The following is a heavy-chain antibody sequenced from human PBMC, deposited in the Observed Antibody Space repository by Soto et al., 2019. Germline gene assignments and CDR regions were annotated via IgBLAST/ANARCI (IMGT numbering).Heavy chain of an antibody. CDR1: GFTFSSYW. V-gene: IGHV3-7*04. J-gene: IGHJ4*02. CDR3: ARDGGFCSGGTCYRGFLDY. Sequence: EVQLVESGGGLVQPGGSLRLSCAASGFTFSSYWMSWVRQAPGKGLEWVANIKQDGSEKYYVDSVKGRFTISRDNAKNSLYLQMNSLRAEDTAVYYCARDGGFCSGGTCYRGFLDYWGQGTLVTFSS. CDR2: IKQDGSEK. D-gene: IGHD2-15*01.